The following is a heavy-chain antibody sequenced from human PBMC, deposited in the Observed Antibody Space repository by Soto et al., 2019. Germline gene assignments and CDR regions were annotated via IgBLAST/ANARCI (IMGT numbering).Heavy chain of an antibody. J-gene: IGHJ6*03. D-gene: IGHD3-10*01. Sequence: SETLSLTRGISGDSISSRSYPWHWIRQPPGKGLEWIGYIYPSGAAYYNPSLKSRVTISLETSKNRFSLNVKSATAADTAVYYCARAVFSSILYIDFWGQGTTVT. V-gene: IGHV4-30-2*01. CDR2: IYPSGAA. CDR1: GDSISSRSYP. CDR3: ARAVFSSILYIDF.